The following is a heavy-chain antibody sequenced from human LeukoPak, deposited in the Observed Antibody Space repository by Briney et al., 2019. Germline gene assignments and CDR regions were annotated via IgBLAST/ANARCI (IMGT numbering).Heavy chain of an antibody. CDR3: ARESSSTSPEAFDI. V-gene: IGHV3-23*01. Sequence: GGSLRLSCAASGFTFSNYAMSWVRQAPGRGLEWVSAISGSGDYTNYADSVKGRFTISRDNSKNTLYLQMNSLRAEDTAVYYCARESSSTSPEAFDIWGQGTMVTVSS. CDR1: GFTFSNYA. D-gene: IGHD2-2*01. J-gene: IGHJ3*02. CDR2: ISGSGDYT.